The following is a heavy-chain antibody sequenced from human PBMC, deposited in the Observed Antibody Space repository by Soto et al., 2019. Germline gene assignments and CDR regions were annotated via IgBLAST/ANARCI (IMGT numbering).Heavy chain of an antibody. CDR3: AKDISEYSSSWYAFDI. CDR1: GFTFDDYA. CDR2: ISWNSGSI. V-gene: IGHV3-9*01. Sequence: EVQLVESGGGLVQPGRSLRLSCAASGFTFDDYAMHWVRPAPGKGLEWVSGISWNSGSIGYADSVKGRFTISRDNAKNSLYLQMNSLRAEDTALYYCAKDISEYSSSWYAFDIWGQGTMVTVSS. D-gene: IGHD6-6*01. J-gene: IGHJ3*02.